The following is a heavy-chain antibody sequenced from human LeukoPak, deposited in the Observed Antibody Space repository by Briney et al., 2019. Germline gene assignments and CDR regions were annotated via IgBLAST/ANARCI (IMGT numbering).Heavy chain of an antibody. J-gene: IGHJ6*03. CDR2: IIPIFGTA. Sequence: ASVKVSCKASGGTFSSYAISWVRQAPGQGLEWMGGIIPIFGTANYAQKFQGRVTITADKSTSTAYMELSSLRSEDTAVYYCARSGSYTYYYYYMDVWGKGTTVTVSS. CDR1: GGTFSSYA. D-gene: IGHD1-26*01. CDR3: ARSGSYTYYYYYMDV. V-gene: IGHV1-69*06.